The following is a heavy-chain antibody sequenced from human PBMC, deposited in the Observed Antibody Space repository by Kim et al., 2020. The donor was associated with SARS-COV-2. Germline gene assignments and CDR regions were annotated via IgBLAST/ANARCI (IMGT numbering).Heavy chain of an antibody. J-gene: IGHJ3*02. D-gene: IGHD4-4*01. V-gene: IGHV1-69*13. CDR1: GGTFSSYA. Sequence: SVKVSCKASGGTFSSYAISWVRQAPGQGLEWMGGIIPIFGTANYAQKFQGRVTITADESTSTAYMELSSLRSEDTAVYYCARDFPESRYSNPLDAFDIWGQGTMVTVSS. CDR3: ARDFPESRYSNPLDAFDI. CDR2: IIPIFGTA.